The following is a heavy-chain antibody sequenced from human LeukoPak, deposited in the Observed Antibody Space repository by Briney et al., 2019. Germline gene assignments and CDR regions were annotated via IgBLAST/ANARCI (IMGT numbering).Heavy chain of an antibody. V-gene: IGHV1-2*02. D-gene: IGHD3-16*01. CDR3: ARGLTFGGVTNDAFDI. CDR1: GYTFTGYY. CDR2: INPNSGGT. Sequence: GASVKVSCKASGYTFTGYYMHWVRQAPGQGLEWMGWINPNSGGTNYAQKFQGRVTMTRDTSISTAYMELSRLRSDDTAVYYCARGLTFGGVTNDAFDIWGQGTMVTVSS. J-gene: IGHJ3*02.